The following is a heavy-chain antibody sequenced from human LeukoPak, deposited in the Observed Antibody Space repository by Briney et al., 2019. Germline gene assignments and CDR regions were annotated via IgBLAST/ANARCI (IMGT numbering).Heavy chain of an antibody. CDR2: ILHSGST. J-gene: IGHJ4*02. CDR3: LYGGNSGDWVY. Sequence: PGGSLRLSCAASGFTFSSYGMHCVRQAPGKGLEWIGEILHSGSTNYNPSLKSRVTMSVDKSKNQFSLKLNSVTAADTAVYYCLYGGNSGDWVYWGQGTLVTVSS. D-gene: IGHD4-23*01. CDR1: GFTFSSYG. V-gene: IGHV4-4*02.